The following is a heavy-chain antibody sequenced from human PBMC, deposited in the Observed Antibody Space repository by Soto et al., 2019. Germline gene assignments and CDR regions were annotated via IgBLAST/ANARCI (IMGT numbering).Heavy chain of an antibody. Sequence: PSETLSLTCAVYGGSFSDSYWSWIRQPPGEGPEWIGEIHSSGSTSYSPSLQSRLAISLDTSKNQFSLKLTSMTAADTAIYYCASRVPRRSYLGVLDYWGHGTLVTVSS. CDR3: ASRVPRRSYLGVLDY. CDR2: IHSSGST. CDR1: GGSFSDSY. V-gene: IGHV4-34*01. D-gene: IGHD1-26*01. J-gene: IGHJ4*01.